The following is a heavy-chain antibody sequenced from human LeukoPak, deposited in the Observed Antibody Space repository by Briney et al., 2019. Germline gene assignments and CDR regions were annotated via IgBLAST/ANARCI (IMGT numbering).Heavy chain of an antibody. D-gene: IGHD6-13*01. Sequence: SETLSLTCTVSGGSISSYYWSWIWQPPGKGLEWIGYIYYSGSTNYNPSLKSRVTISVDTSKNQFSLKLSSVTAADTAVYYCARDSSSLLAAEAIFDYWGQGTLVTVSS. CDR1: GGSISSYY. CDR3: ARDSSSLLAAEAIFDY. CDR2: IYYSGST. J-gene: IGHJ4*02. V-gene: IGHV4-59*12.